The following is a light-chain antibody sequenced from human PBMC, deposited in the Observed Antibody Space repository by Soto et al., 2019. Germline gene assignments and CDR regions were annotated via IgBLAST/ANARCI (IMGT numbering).Light chain of an antibody. CDR1: SSDIGTYSS. CDR2: EVS. Sequence: QSALTQPPAASGSPGQSVTISCTGTSSDIGTYSSITWYQQYPGKAPKLMIYEVSKRPSGVPDRFSGSKSGNTASLTVSGLQADDEADYYCSSYAGSNNYVFGTGTKLTVL. J-gene: IGLJ1*01. V-gene: IGLV2-8*01. CDR3: SSYAGSNNYV.